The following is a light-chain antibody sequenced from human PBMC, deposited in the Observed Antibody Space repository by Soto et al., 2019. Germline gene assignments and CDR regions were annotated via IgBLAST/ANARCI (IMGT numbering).Light chain of an antibody. CDR1: QRVGSAY. CDR3: QLYGSSPKYT. J-gene: IGKJ2*01. CDR2: GAS. Sequence: SPGERATLSCRASQRVGSAYLAWYQQKPGQAPRLLIYGASKRATGIPDRLSGSGSGTDFTLTISRLEPEDFAVYYWQLYGSSPKYTF. V-gene: IGKV3-20*01.